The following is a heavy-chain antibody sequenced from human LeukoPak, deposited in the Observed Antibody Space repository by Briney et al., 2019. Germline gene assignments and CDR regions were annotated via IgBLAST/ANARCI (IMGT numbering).Heavy chain of an antibody. Sequence: PSQTLSLTCTVSGGSVNSGDYYWTWIRQPPGKGLEWVGYMYNGVSTYYNPSVRSRLTISANVSKNQFSLQLTSVTAADTAVYYCARDQGYCTSTSCHSWIDSWGQGALVIVSS. CDR3: ARDQGYCTSTSCHSWIDS. V-gene: IGHV4-30-4*01. CDR2: MYNGVST. J-gene: IGHJ4*02. CDR1: GGSVNSGDYY. D-gene: IGHD2-2*01.